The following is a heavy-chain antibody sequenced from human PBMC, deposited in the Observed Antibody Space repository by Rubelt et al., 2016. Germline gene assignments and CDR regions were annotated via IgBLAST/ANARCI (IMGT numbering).Heavy chain of an antibody. J-gene: IGHJ3*02. D-gene: IGHD3-9*01. Sequence: QVQLQESGPGLVKPSETLSLTCTVSGGSISNYYWSWIRQPPGKGLEWIGYIFYSGSTNYNPSLKSRVTISVDTSRNQFSLWLSCVTAADSAVYYCARIGGSTIPLSAFDIWGQGTMVTVSS. CDR1: GGSISNYY. CDR3: ARIGGSTIPLSAFDI. CDR2: IFYSGST. V-gene: IGHV4-59*01.